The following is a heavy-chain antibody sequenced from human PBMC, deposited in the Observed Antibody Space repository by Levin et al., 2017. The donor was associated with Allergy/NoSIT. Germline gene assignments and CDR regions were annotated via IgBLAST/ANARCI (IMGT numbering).Heavy chain of an antibody. D-gene: IGHD3-22*01. CDR2: IKQDGSEK. Sequence: GESLKISCAASGFTCNNYWMTWVRQAAGKGLEWVANIKQDGSEKSYVDSVKGRFIISRDNAKNSLYLEMNSLRAEDSAVYYCARDLDLGYDAFDIWGQGTMVTVSS. J-gene: IGHJ3*02. CDR1: GFTCNNYW. V-gene: IGHV3-7*01. CDR3: ARDLDLGYDAFDI.